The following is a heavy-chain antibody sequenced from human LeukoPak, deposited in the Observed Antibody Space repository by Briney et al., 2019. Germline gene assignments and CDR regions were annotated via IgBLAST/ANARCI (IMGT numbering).Heavy chain of an antibody. CDR2: IYYSGST. D-gene: IGHD1-26*01. Sequence: PSETLSLTCTVSNGSISSYYWSWIRQAPGTGLEWIGNIYYSGSTNYNPSLKSRVTISVDTSKNQFSLKLSSVTAADTAVCYCARHGGSYSRFDYWGQGTLVTVSS. V-gene: IGHV4-59*01. CDR1: NGSISSYY. CDR3: ARHGGSYSRFDY. J-gene: IGHJ4*02.